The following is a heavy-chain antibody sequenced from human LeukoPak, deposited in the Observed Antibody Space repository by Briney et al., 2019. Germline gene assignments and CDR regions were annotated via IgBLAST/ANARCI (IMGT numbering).Heavy chain of an antibody. CDR3: ARVKAVAGTLPHLLDY. CDR1: GGSISSYY. CDR2: INHSGST. Sequence: SETLSLTCTVSGGSISSYYWSWIRQPPGKGLEWIGEINHSGSTSYNPSLKSRLTISKDKSKNQFSLKLTSVTVADTAVYFCARVKAVAGTLPHLLDYWGQGTLVTVSS. V-gene: IGHV4-34*01. J-gene: IGHJ4*02. D-gene: IGHD6-19*01.